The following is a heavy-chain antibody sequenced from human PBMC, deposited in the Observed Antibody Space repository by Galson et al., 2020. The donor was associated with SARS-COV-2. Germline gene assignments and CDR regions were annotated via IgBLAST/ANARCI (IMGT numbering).Heavy chain of an antibody. D-gene: IGHD3-10*01. V-gene: IGHV1-18*01. J-gene: IGHJ4*02. CDR1: GYTFTSYA. CDR2: ISAYNGNT. Sequence: ASVKVSCKASGYTFTSYAINWVRQAPGQGLEWMGWISAYNGNTKYAQKLQGRVTMTTDTSTSTAYLELRSLRSDDTAVYYCARYIYFGSGVFDYWGQGTLVTVSS. CDR3: ARYIYFGSGVFDY.